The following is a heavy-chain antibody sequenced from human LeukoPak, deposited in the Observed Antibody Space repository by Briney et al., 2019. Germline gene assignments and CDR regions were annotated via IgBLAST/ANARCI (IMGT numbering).Heavy chain of an antibody. J-gene: IGHJ4*02. CDR3: ARKKSSGYYYPFDY. Sequence: GGSLRLSCAASGFTFSSYAMSWVRQAPGEGLEWVSAISDSGGSTHYADSVKGRFTISRDNSKNTLYVQMNSLRAEGTAVYYCARKKSSGYYYPFDYWGQGTLVTVSS. CDR1: GFTFSSYA. V-gene: IGHV3-23*01. D-gene: IGHD3-22*01. CDR2: ISDSGGST.